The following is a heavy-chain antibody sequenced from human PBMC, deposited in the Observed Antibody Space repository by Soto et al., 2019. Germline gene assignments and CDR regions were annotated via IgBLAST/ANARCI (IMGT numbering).Heavy chain of an antibody. CDR3: AGEDWNGGADYYYAMDV. CDR2: ISSSRSVI. D-gene: IGHD1-1*01. V-gene: IGHV3-48*02. CDR1: GFTFSSYS. Sequence: EVQVVESGGGLVQPGGSLRLSCAASGFTFSSYSMNWVRQAPGKGLEWVSHISSSRSVINYADSVKGRFTISRDNAKNSLYLQMHSLRDEDTAVYYCAGEDWNGGADYYYAMDVWGQGTTVTVSS. J-gene: IGHJ6*02.